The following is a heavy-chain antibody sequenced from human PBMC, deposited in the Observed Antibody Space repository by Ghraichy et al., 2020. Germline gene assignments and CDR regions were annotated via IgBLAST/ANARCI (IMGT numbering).Heavy chain of an antibody. V-gene: IGHV4-59*01. CDR1: GGSISSYY. CDR2: IYYSGSA. J-gene: IGHJ4*02. CDR3: ARWIAVNDAYFDY. D-gene: IGHD6-19*01. Sequence: SQTLSLTCTVSGGSISSYYWSWIRQPPGKGLEWIGYIYYSGSANYYPSLKSRVTMSVDTSKNQFSLKLSSVTAADTAIYYCARWIAVNDAYFDYWGQGTLVTVSS.